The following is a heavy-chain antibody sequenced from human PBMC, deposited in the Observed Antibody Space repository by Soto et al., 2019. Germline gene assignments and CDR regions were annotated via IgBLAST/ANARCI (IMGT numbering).Heavy chain of an antibody. Sequence: ASVKVSCKASGYTFNFYGITWVRQAPGQGLEWMGWISGFNGNTNYAADLQGRVTMTTDTSTSTAYMELRGLRSDDTAVYYCAGIGVSSGHESPDFDSWGQGTLVTVSS. J-gene: IGHJ4*02. V-gene: IGHV1-18*01. CDR1: GYTFNFYG. CDR3: AGIGVSSGHESPDFDS. CDR2: ISGFNGNT. D-gene: IGHD3-16*01.